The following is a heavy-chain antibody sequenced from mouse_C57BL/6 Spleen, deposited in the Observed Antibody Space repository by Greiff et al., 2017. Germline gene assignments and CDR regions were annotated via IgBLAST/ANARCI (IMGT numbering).Heavy chain of an antibody. CDR1: GYTFTSYG. V-gene: IGHV1-81*01. Sequence: QVQLQQSGAELARPGASVKLSCKASGYTFTSYGISWVKQRTGQGLEWIGEIYPRSGNTYYNEKFKGKATLTADKSSSTAYMERRSLTSDDSAVYFGARTYYDYDEDAMDYWGQGTSVTVSS. CDR3: ARTYYDYDEDAMDY. CDR2: IYPRSGNT. D-gene: IGHD2-4*01. J-gene: IGHJ4*01.